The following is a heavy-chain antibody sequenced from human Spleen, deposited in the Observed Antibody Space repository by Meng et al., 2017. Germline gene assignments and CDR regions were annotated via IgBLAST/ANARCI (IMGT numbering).Heavy chain of an antibody. V-gene: IGHV1-69*13. CDR1: GYTFTDYY. Sequence: SVKVSCKASGYTFTDYYMHWVRQAPGQGLEWMGGIIPIFGTANYAQKFQGRVTITADESTSTAYMELSSLRSEDTAVYYCARGVLYSYGSMGYWGQGTLVTVSS. CDR2: IIPIFGTA. J-gene: IGHJ4*02. D-gene: IGHD5-18*01. CDR3: ARGVLYSYGSMGY.